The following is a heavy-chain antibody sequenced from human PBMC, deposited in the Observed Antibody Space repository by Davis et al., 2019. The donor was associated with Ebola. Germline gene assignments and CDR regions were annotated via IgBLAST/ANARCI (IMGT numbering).Heavy chain of an antibody. Sequence: AASVKVSCKASGYTFTSYDINWVRQAPGQGLEWMGWISAYNGNTNYAQKVQGRVTMTTDTSTGTAYLYLRSLRSDDTAVYFCARTSIVGTSTTASDLWGQGTLVTVSS. CDR1: GYTFTSYD. V-gene: IGHV1-18*01. J-gene: IGHJ3*01. CDR3: ARTSIVGTSTTASDL. D-gene: IGHD1-26*01. CDR2: ISAYNGNT.